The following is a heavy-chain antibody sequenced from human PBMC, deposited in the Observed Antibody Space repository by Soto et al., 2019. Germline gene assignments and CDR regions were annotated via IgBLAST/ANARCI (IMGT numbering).Heavy chain of an antibody. CDR3: ARRRTDIVVVPAAPTNYYGMDV. D-gene: IGHD2-2*01. CDR2: IIPIFGTA. J-gene: IGHJ6*02. V-gene: IGHV1-69*01. CDR1: GGTFSSYA. Sequence: QVQLVQSGAEVKKPGSSVKVSCKASGGTFSSYAISWVRQAPGQGLEWMGGIIPIFGTANYAQKFQGRVTITADESTSTAYMELSSLRSEDTAVYYCARRRTDIVVVPAAPTNYYGMDVWGQGTTVTVSS.